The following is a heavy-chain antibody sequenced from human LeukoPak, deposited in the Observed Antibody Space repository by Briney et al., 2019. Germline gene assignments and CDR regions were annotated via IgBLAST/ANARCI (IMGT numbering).Heavy chain of an antibody. V-gene: IGHV4-4*07. Sequence: SETLSLTCTVSGGSISSYYWSWIRQPAGKGLEWIGRIYTSGGTNYNPSLKSRVTMSVDTSKNQFSLKLSSVTAADTAVYYCARERDYYDSSGYGCYFDYWGQGTLVTVSS. J-gene: IGHJ4*02. CDR2: IYTSGGT. CDR1: GGSISSYY. CDR3: ARERDYYDSSGYGCYFDY. D-gene: IGHD3-22*01.